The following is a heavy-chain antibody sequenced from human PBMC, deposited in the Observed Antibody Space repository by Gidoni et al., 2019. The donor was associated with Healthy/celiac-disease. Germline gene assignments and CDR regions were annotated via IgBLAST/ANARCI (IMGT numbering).Heavy chain of an antibody. Sequence: VQLVESGGGLVPPGGSLSLSGGASGFLFSSHWLHWVRQVPGKGLVWVSHINSDGNIKNYADSVKGRFTISRDNAKNTLYLQMNSLRVEDTAVYYCARGCSGGSCYWGWFDPWGQGTLVTVSS. CDR3: ARGCSGGSCYWGWFDP. J-gene: IGHJ5*02. CDR2: INSDGNIK. CDR1: GFLFSSHW. V-gene: IGHV3-74*01. D-gene: IGHD2-15*01.